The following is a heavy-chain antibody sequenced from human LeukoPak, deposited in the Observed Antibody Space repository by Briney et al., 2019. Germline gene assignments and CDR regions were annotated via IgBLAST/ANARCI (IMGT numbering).Heavy chain of an antibody. D-gene: IGHD6-13*01. CDR3: AREGSSSWYYFDY. CDR1: GGSFSGYY. CDR2: INHSGST. Sequence: SETLSLTCAVYGGSFSGYYWSWIRQPPGKGLEWIGEINHSGSTNYNPSLKGRVTISVDTSKNQFSLKLSSVTAADTAVYYCAREGSSSWYYFDYWGQGTLVTVSS. J-gene: IGHJ4*02. V-gene: IGHV4-34*01.